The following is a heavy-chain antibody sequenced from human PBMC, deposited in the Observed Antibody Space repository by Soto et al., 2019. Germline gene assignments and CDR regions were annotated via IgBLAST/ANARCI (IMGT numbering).Heavy chain of an antibody. D-gene: IGHD4-17*01. J-gene: IGHJ4*02. V-gene: IGHV3-33*01. CDR1: GFSFSSYG. CDR2: ILDDGSDK. CDR3: VRDDDYGDNGLDY. Sequence: QVQLVESGGGVVQPGRSLRLSCAASGFSFSSYGMHWVRQAPGKGLEWVAVILDDGSDKDYTDAVKGRFTISRDNSKNTLYLEMNSLRAGDTAVYYWVRDDDYGDNGLDYWGQGTLVTVSS.